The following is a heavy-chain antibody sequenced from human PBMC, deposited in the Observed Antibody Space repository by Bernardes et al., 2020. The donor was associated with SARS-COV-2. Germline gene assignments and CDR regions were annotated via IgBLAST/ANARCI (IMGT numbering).Heavy chain of an antibody. CDR3: GAVTYSQYDEFDI. J-gene: IGHJ3*02. V-gene: IGHV1-2*02. CDR2: VYPPSGRT. D-gene: IGHD4-4*01. CDR1: GYTFTDYY. Sequence: ASVKVSCRASGYTFTDYYIHWVRQAPGQGLEWMGWVYPPSGRTEYAQKFKGRVTLTRDTAINTAYMEVSRLNFDDTAVYYCGAVTYSQYDEFDIWGQGTMVNVFS.